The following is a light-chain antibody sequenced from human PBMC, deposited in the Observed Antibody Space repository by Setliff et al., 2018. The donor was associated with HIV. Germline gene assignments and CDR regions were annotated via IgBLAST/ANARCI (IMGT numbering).Light chain of an antibody. J-gene: IGLJ2*01. CDR3: ISCTSSTVV. CDR1: SSDVGTFNL. Sequence: QSVLTQPASVSGSPGQSITISCTGTSSDVGTFNLVSWYQQHPGTAPKFIIYEVAERPSGVSNRFSGSKSGNTASLTISGLQAEDEADYYCISCTSSTVVFGGGTK. V-gene: IGLV2-14*02. CDR2: EVA.